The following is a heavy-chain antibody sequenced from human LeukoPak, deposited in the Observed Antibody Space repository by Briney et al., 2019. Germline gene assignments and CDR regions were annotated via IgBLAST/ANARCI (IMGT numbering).Heavy chain of an antibody. D-gene: IGHD3-22*01. V-gene: IGHV3-33*01. CDR3: ARDPGSSGYYSTGGWFYP. CDR1: GFTFSSYG. CDR2: IWYDGSNK. J-gene: IGHJ5*02. Sequence: PGGSLRLSCAASGFTFSSYGMHWVRQAPGKGLEWVAVIWYDGSNKYYADSVKGRFTISRDNSKNTLYLQMNSLRAEDTAVYYWARDPGSSGYYSTGGWFYPWGQGTLVTVSS.